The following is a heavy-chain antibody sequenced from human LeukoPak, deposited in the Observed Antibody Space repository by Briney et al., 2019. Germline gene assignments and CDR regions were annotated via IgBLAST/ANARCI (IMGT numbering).Heavy chain of an antibody. CDR2: ISDSGGRI. J-gene: IGHJ4*02. V-gene: IGHV3-23*01. D-gene: IGHD3-3*01. Sequence: GGSLRLSCAASGFSFSRFAMSWVRQAPGKGLEWVSAISDSGGRINYADSVKGRFTISRDNSKNTLYLQMSSLRAEDTAVYYCAKENDFVYWGQGTLVTVSS. CDR3: AKENDFVY. CDR1: GFSFSRFA.